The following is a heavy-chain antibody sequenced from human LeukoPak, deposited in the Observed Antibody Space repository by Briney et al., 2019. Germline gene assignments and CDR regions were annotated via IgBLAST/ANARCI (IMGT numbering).Heavy chain of an antibody. CDR3: ARVLYSGSWYGGGSNWFDP. CDR1: GFTFSSYS. D-gene: IGHD6-13*01. J-gene: IGHJ5*02. CDR2: ISSSSSYI. Sequence: GGSLRLSCAASGFTFSSYSMNWVRQAPGKGLEWVSSISSSSSYIYYADSVKGRFTISRDNAKNSLYLQMNSLRAEDTAVYYCARVLYSGSWYGGGSNWFDPWGQGTLVTVSS. V-gene: IGHV3-21*01.